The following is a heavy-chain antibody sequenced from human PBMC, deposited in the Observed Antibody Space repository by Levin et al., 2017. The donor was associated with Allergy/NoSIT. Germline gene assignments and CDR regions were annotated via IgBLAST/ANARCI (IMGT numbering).Heavy chain of an antibody. CDR2: IYYSGST. D-gene: IGHD3-10*01. V-gene: IGHV4-39*01. J-gene: IGHJ6*03. CDR1: GGSISSSSYY. CDR3: ARLAIGDGSGNYYYYYMDV. Sequence: SETLSLTCTVSGGSISSSSYYWGWIRQPPGKGLEWIGSIYYSGSTYYNPSLKSRVTISVDTSKNQFSLKLSSVTAADTAVYYCARLAIGDGSGNYYYYYMDVWGKGTTVTVSS.